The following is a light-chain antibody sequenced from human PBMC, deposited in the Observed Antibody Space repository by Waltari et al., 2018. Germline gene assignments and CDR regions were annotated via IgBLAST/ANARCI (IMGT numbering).Light chain of an antibody. CDR1: QSVSSRY. Sequence: EIVLTQSPSTLSLSPGERAIISCRASQSVSSRYLALYQQKPGQAPRLLIFSVSSRATGIPDRFSGSGSGTDFTLTINRLEPEDFAVYYCQQYDDLGVTFGGGTKVEIK. CDR3: QQYDDLGVT. CDR2: SVS. V-gene: IGKV3-20*01. J-gene: IGKJ4*01.